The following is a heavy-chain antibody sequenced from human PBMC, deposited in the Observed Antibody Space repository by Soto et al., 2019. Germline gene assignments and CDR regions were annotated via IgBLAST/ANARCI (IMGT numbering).Heavy chain of an antibody. CDR2: ISAYNGET. V-gene: IGHV1-18*01. CDR1: GYTFPNYG. Sequence: ASVKVSCKASGYTFPNYGISWVRQAPGQGLEWMGWISAYNGETIYAQKFQGRVTMTEDTSTDTAYMELSSLRSEDTAVYYCATSGYGSGDFDYWGQGTLVTVSS. J-gene: IGHJ4*02. D-gene: IGHD3-10*01. CDR3: ATSGYGSGDFDY.